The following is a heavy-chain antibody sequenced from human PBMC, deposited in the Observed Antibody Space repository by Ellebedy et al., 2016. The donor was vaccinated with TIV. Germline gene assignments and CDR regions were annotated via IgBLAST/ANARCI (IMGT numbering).Heavy chain of an antibody. J-gene: IGHJ6*03. Sequence: GGSLRLSXAASGFTFTTYAMTWVRQAPGKGLDWVSTISSVDTTYYADSVKGRFTISRDNFKNILYLEMNSLRAEDAAVYYCAKGALFYYYMDVWGKGTTVTVSS. D-gene: IGHD2-21*01. CDR2: ISSVDTT. CDR3: AKGALFYYYMDV. CDR1: GFTFTTYA. V-gene: IGHV3-23*01.